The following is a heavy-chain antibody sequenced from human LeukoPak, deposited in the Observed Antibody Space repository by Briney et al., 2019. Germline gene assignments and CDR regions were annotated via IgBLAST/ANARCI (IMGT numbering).Heavy chain of an antibody. V-gene: IGHV3-30-3*01. Sequence: GGSLRLSCAASGFTFSRYAMHWVRQAPGKGLEWVAIISYDSTNKYYADSVKGRFTISRDNSKSALYLQMNSLRADDMAVYYCAKAAREDYTVTTFIDFWGQGTLVTVSS. CDR3: AKAAREDYTVTTFIDF. D-gene: IGHD4-17*01. CDR1: GFTFSRYA. J-gene: IGHJ4*02. CDR2: ISYDSTNK.